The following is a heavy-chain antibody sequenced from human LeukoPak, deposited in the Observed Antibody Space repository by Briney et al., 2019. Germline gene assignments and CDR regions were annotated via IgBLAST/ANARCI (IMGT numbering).Heavy chain of an antibody. V-gene: IGHV6-1*01. CDR3: ARRVVRGTDYMDV. Sequence: SQTLSLTCAISGDSVSSNNAAWTWVRQSPSRGLEWLGRTYYRSKWYNDYAVSVKSRITINPDTSKNQFSLQLNSVTPEDTAVYYCARRVVRGTDYMDVWGKGTTVTVSS. D-gene: IGHD3-3*01. CDR1: GDSVSSNNAA. J-gene: IGHJ6*03. CDR2: TYYRSKWYN.